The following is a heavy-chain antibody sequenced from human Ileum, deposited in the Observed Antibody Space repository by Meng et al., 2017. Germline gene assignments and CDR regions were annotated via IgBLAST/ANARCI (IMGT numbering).Heavy chain of an antibody. CDR2: ISHSGSA. J-gene: IGHJ4*02. D-gene: IGHD4-23*01. CDR1: SGSISSNTY. CDR3: ARHGGYSQDF. Sequence: QVTLQESGPGLVRPSGTLSLTCAVSSGSISSNTYWSWVRQPPGKGLEWIGQISHSGSAYYNPSLKSRVTMSVDKSKSQFSLMLTSVTAADTAIYYCARHGGYSQDFWGQGTLVTVSS. V-gene: IGHV4-4*02.